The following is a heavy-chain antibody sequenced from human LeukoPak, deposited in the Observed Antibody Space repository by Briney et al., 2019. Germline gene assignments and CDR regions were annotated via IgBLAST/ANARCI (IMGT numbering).Heavy chain of an antibody. J-gene: IGHJ4*02. D-gene: IGHD1-26*01. CDR2: AHYSGST. CDR1: GGSISNYY. CDR3: ARDLSGSYYHD. V-gene: IGHV4-59*01. Sequence: PSETLSLTCTVSGGSISNYYWSWIRQPPGKGLEWIGYAHYSGSTNYNPSLESRVTISVDTSNNQFSLKLSPVTAADTAVYFCARDLSGSYYHDWGQGTLVTVSS.